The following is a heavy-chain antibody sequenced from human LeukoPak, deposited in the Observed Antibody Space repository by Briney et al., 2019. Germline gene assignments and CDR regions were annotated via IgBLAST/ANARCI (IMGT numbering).Heavy chain of an antibody. CDR3: AKDGDYYNSYYGMDV. D-gene: IGHD4-17*01. V-gene: IGHV1-69*13. J-gene: IGHJ6*02. CDR1: GYTFTSYA. Sequence: GASVKVSCKASGYTFTSYAISWVRQAPGQGLEWMGGIIPIFGTANYAQKFQGRVTITADESTSTAYMELSSLRSEDTAVYYCAKDGDYYNSYYGMDVWGQGTTVTVSS. CDR2: IIPIFGTA.